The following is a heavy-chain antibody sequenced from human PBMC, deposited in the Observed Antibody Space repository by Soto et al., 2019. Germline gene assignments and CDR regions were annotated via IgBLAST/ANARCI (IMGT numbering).Heavy chain of an antibody. CDR3: ARAAVTHERYHYGMDV. J-gene: IGHJ6*02. CDR1: GGSISSYY. CDR2: IYYSGNT. V-gene: IGHV4-59*01. D-gene: IGHD4-17*01. Sequence: ETLSLTCTVSGGSISSYYWSWIRQSPGKGLEWIGCIYYSGNTNYNPSLKSRVAISVNTSKNQFSLRLTSVTAADTAVYYCARAAVTHERYHYGMDVWGQGTTVTVSS.